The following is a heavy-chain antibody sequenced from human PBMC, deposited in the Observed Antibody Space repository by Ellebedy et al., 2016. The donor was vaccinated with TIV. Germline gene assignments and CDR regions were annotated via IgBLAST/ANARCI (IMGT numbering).Heavy chain of an antibody. D-gene: IGHD2-2*01. CDR2: IWSDGSSK. CDR3: ARGGYCSSTSCAPADAFDV. J-gene: IGHJ3*01. Sequence: GGSLRLSCAASGFPFSTYVMHWVRRAPGKGLEWAAVIWSDGSSKYYADSVKGRFTISGDSSKNTVYLQMTSLRADDTAVYYCARGGYCSSTSCAPADAFDVWGPGTEVTISS. V-gene: IGHV3-33*01. CDR1: GFPFSTYV.